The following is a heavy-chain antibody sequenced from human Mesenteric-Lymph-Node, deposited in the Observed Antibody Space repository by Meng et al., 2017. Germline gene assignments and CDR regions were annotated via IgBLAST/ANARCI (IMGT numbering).Heavy chain of an antibody. D-gene: IGHD3-10*01. V-gene: IGHV4-31*03. J-gene: IGHJ5*02. CDR3: ARASYGSGSPLGESWFDP. CDR1: GGSVSGGAYY. Sequence: QRQLQEAGPGLVKPSQTLSLTCTVSGGSVSGGAYYWSWIRQHPGKGLEWIGYIYYSGSTYYNPSLKSRVTISLDTSKNQFSLKLNSVTAADTAVYYCARASYGSGSPLGESWFDPWGQGTLVTVSS. CDR2: IYYSGST.